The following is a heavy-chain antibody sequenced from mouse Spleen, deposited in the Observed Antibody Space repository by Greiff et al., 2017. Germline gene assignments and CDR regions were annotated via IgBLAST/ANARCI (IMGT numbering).Heavy chain of an antibody. V-gene: IGHV1-19*01. J-gene: IGHJ4*01. CDR1: GYTFTDYY. Sequence: EVQLVESGPVLVKPGASVKMSCKASGYTFTDYYMNWVKQSHGKSLEWIGVINPYNGGTSYNQKFKGKATLTVDKSSSTAYMELNSLTSEDSAVYYCARESSITRASMDYWGQGTSVTVSS. CDR2: INPYNGGT. D-gene: IGHD1-2*01. CDR3: ARESSITRASMDY.